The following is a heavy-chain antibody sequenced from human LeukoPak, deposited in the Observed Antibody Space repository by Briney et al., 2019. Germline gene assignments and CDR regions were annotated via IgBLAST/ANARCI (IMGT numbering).Heavy chain of an antibody. J-gene: IGHJ4*02. CDR2: ISSSSSYI. Sequence: GGSLRLSCAASGFTFDDYDMSWVRQAPGKGLEWVSSISSSSSYIHYADSVKGRFTISRDNAKNSLYLQMNSLRAEDTAVYYCARDSAYYYDSSGYFRYTDYWGQGTLVTVSS. CDR1: GFTFDDYD. CDR3: ARDSAYYYDSSGYFRYTDY. D-gene: IGHD3-22*01. V-gene: IGHV3-21*01.